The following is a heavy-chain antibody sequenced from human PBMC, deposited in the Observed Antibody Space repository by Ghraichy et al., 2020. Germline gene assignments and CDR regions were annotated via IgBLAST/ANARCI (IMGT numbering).Heavy chain of an antibody. D-gene: IGHD3-22*01. Sequence: GGSLRLSCAASGFTFSSYAMSWVRQAPGKGLEWVSAISGSGGSTYYADSVKGRFTISRDNSKNTLYLQMNSLRAEDTAVYYCAKDTTHYYDSSGYCDYWGQGTLVTVSS. CDR3: AKDTTHYYDSSGYCDY. CDR1: GFTFSSYA. V-gene: IGHV3-23*01. J-gene: IGHJ4*02. CDR2: ISGSGGST.